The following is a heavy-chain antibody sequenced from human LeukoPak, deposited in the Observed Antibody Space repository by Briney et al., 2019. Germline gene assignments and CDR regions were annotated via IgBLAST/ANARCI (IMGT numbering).Heavy chain of an antibody. CDR2: IYYSGST. V-gene: IGHV4-30-4*08. CDR3: VRFSPPDAFDI. Sequence: SETLSLTCTVSGGSISSGDYYWSWIRQPPGQGLEWIGYIYYSGSTDHNPSLKSRITISVDTSKNQFSLKLSSVTAADTAVYYCVRFSPPDAFDIWGQGTMVTVSS. J-gene: IGHJ3*02. CDR1: GGSISSGDYY.